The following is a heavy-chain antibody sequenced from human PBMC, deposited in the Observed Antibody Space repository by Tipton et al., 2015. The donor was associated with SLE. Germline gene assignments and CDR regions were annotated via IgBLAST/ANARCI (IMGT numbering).Heavy chain of an antibody. CDR3: ASDREAAAGAYYWHFDL. CDR2: LYSGGRT. Sequence: GSLRLSCAASGFDVSDNYMTWVRQAPGKGLEWVSILYSGGRTFYGDSVKGRFTISRDNSKNTLYLQMNSLRPDDTSLYYCASDREAAAGAYYWHFDLWGRGTLVNVSS. D-gene: IGHD6-13*01. J-gene: IGHJ2*01. V-gene: IGHV3-66*02. CDR1: GFDVSDNY.